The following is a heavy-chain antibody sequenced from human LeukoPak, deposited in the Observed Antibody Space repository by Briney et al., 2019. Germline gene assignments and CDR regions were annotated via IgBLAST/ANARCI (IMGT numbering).Heavy chain of an antibody. CDR1: DYTFTNYD. CDR3: ARATGRRFLEELNY. CDR2: VSAYNGNT. Sequence: GASVKVSCKASDYTFTNYDITWVRQAPGQGLEWMGWVSAYNGNTNYAQKLQGRVTMTTDTSTSTAYMELRSLRSDDTAVYYCARATGRRFLEELNYWGQGTLVTVSS. J-gene: IGHJ4*02. D-gene: IGHD3-3*01. V-gene: IGHV1-18*01.